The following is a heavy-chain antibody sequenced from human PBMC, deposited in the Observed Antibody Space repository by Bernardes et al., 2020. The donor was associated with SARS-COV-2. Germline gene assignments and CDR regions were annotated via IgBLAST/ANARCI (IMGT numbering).Heavy chain of an antibody. D-gene: IGHD2-21*02. CDR1: GASISNYNYY. V-gene: IGHV4-39*01. Sequence: SETLSLTCAVSGASISNYNYYWGCIRQPPGMELEWIGSIYASGNSYYNPSRQSRVRGSVDTWKNQFSLRLSFVAAADTAVYYCAGSSSGIDCYIGGLRPWDCGREVWGHGPKVTVSS. J-gene: IGHJ6*02. CDR2: IYASGNS. CDR3: AGSSSGIDCYIGGLRPWDCGREV.